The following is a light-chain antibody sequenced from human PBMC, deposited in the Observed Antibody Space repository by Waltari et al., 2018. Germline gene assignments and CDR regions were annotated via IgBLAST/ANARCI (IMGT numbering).Light chain of an antibody. CDR3: QQYNSPIT. V-gene: IGKV1-5*03. CDR2: KAS. J-gene: IGKJ3*01. Sequence: DIQMTLSPSTLSASVGDRVTITCRASQSISSWLAWYQQKPGKAPKLLIYKASSLESGVPSRFSGSGSGTEFTLTISSLQPDDFATYYCQQYNSPITFGPGTKVDIK. CDR1: QSISSW.